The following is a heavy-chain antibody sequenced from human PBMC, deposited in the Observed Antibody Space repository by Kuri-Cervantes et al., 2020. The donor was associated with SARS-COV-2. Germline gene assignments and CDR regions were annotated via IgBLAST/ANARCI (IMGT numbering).Heavy chain of an antibody. D-gene: IGHD3-9*01. CDR1: GFTFSSYR. J-gene: IGHJ4*02. Sequence: GGSLRLSCAASGFTFSSYRMSWVRQAPGKGLEWVANIKQDGSEKYYVDSVKGRLTISRDNAKNSLYLQMNNLRAEDTAVYYCARNIRYFDHEYCFDYWGQGTQVTVSS. V-gene: IGHV3-7*01. CDR2: IKQDGSEK. CDR3: ARNIRYFDHEYCFDY.